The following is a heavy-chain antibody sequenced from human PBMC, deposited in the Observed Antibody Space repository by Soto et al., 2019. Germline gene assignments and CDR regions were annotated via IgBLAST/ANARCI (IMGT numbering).Heavy chain of an antibody. V-gene: IGHV4-31*03. Sequence: QVQLQESGPGLVKPSQTLSLTCTVSGGSISSGGYYWSWIRHHPGKGLEWIGYIFYSGTTYCNPSLKSRVTTSVDTSKNQFSPKLSSVTAADTAVYYCARSVDPWGQGTLVTVSS. CDR1: GGSISSGGYY. CDR3: ARSVDP. CDR2: IFYSGTT. J-gene: IGHJ5*02.